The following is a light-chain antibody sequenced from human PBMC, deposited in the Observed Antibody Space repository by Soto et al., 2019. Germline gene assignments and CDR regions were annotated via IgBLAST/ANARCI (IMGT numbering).Light chain of an antibody. J-gene: IGKJ4*01. CDR3: QQYDNLPRT. CDR1: QSVSSN. Sequence: EIVMTQSPATLSVSPGERATLSCRASQSVSSNLAWYQQKPGKAPKLLIYDASNLETGVPSRFSGSGSGTDFTFSISSLQPEDVATYYCQQYDNLPRTFGGGTKVDIK. V-gene: IGKV3-15*01. CDR2: DAS.